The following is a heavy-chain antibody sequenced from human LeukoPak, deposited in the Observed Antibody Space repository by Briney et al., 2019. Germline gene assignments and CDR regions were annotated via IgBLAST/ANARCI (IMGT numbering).Heavy chain of an antibody. D-gene: IGHD6-25*01. V-gene: IGHV3-23*01. Sequence: GGSLRLSCAASRFSFSSYAMSWVRQAPGKGLEWVSAISGSGGTTYYADSVKGRFTVSRDNSKNTLYLQMNSLRVEDTAVYFCAKDQAVGPRLRGSKWVEPWGQGTLVTVSS. CDR1: RFSFSSYA. CDR3: AKDQAVGPRLRGSKWVEP. CDR2: ISGSGGTT. J-gene: IGHJ4*03.